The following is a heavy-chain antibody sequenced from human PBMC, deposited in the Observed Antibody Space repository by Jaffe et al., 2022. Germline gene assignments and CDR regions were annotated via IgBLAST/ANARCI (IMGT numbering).Heavy chain of an antibody. J-gene: IGHJ1*01. CDR1: GFTFDDYA. CDR2: ISWNSGSI. CDR3: AKDGVADAEYFQH. V-gene: IGHV3-9*01. D-gene: IGHD2-15*01. Sequence: EVQLVESGGGLVQPGRSLRLSCAASGFTFDDYAMHWVRQAPGKGLEWVSGISWNSGSIGYADSVKGRFTISRDNAKNSLYLQMNSLRAEDTALYYCAKDGVADAEYFQHWGQGTLVTVSS.